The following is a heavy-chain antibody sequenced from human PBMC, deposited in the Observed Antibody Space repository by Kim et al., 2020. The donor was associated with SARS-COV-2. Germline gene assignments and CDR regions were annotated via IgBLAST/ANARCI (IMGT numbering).Heavy chain of an antibody. CDR2: ISWNSGSI. V-gene: IGHV3-9*01. CDR3: AKEKYCSGGSCYSESLFYYYGMDV. J-gene: IGHJ6*02. D-gene: IGHD2-15*01. Sequence: GGSLRLSCAASGFTFDDYAMHWVRQAPGKGLEWVSGISWNSGSIGYADSVKGRFTISRDNAKNSLYLQMNSLRAEDTALYYCAKEKYCSGGSCYSESLFYYYGMDVWGQGTTVTVSS. CDR1: GFTFDDYA.